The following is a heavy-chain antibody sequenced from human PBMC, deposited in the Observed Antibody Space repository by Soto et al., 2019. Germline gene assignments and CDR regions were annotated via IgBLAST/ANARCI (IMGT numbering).Heavy chain of an antibody. D-gene: IGHD3-3*01. CDR1: GYTFTSYG. J-gene: IGHJ5*02. V-gene: IGHV1-18*01. Sequence: ASVKVSCKASGYTFTSYGISWVRQAPGQGLEWMGWISAYNGNTNYAQKLQGRVTMTTDTSTSTAYMELRSLRSDDTAVYYCARAWKENYDFWSGSNWFDPWGQGTLVTVSS. CDR2: ISAYNGNT. CDR3: ARAWKENYDFWSGSNWFDP.